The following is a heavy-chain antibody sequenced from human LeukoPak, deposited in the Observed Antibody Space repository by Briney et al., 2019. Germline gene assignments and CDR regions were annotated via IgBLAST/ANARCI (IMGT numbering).Heavy chain of an antibody. Sequence: ASVKVSCKASGYTFTGYYMHWVRQAPGQGLEWMGWINPNSGGTNYAQKFQGRVTMTRDTSISTAYMELSRLRSDDTAVYYCATRLRGVIRFPFDIWGQGTMVTVSS. D-gene: IGHD3-10*01. V-gene: IGHV1-2*02. CDR1: GYTFTGYY. J-gene: IGHJ3*02. CDR3: ATRLRGVIRFPFDI. CDR2: INPNSGGT.